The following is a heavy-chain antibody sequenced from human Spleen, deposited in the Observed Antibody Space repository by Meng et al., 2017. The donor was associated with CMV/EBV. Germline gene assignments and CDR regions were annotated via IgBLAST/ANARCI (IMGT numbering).Heavy chain of an antibody. CDR2: FYYSTNT. D-gene: IGHD2-2*01. V-gene: IGHV4-39*07. Sequence: SETLSLTCTVSGGSIRSSSYYWGWIRQPPGKGLEWIGNFYYSTNTYYNPSLRSRVTISVDTSKNQFSLKLSSVTAADTAVYYCARGGIGYCISGSCYYWLDPWGQGTLVTVSS. CDR1: GGSIRSSSYY. CDR3: ARGGIGYCISGSCYYWLDP. J-gene: IGHJ5*02.